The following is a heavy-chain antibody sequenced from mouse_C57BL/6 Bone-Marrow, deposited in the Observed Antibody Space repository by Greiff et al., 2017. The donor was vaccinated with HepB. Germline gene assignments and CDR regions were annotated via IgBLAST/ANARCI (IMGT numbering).Heavy chain of an antibody. V-gene: IGHV1-55*01. CDR1: GYTFTSYW. J-gene: IGHJ4*01. CDR3: AREDHYYAMDY. CDR2: IYPGSGST. Sequence: QVQLKQPGAELVKPGASVKMSCKASGYTFTSYWITWVKQRPGQGLEWIGDIYPGSGSTNYNEKFKSKATLTVDTSSSTAYMQLSSLTSEDSAVYYCAREDHYYAMDYWGQGTSVTVSS.